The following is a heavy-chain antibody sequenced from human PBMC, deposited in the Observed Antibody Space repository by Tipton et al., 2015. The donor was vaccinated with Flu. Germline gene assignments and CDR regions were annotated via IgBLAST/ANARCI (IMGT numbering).Heavy chain of an antibody. CDR3: ARHTGDSVRGVIDY. V-gene: IGHV4-34*01. D-gene: IGHD3-10*02. CDR2: IDHSGST. Sequence: TLSLTCVVYGESFRGSYWSWIRQPPGKGLEWIGEIDHSGSTNNNPSLKSRVTISVDTSKNQFSLKLSSVTAADTAVYYCARHTGDSVRGVIDYWGQGTLVTVSS. J-gene: IGHJ4*02. CDR1: GESFRGSY.